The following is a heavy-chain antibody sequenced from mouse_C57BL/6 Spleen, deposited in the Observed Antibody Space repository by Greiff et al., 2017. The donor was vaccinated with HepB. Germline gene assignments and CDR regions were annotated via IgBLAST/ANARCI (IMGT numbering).Heavy chain of an antibody. D-gene: IGHD1-1*01. V-gene: IGHV5-16*01. J-gene: IGHJ1*03. CDR2: INYDGSST. CDR3: ARITHYYGSSYWYFDV. CDR1: GFTFSDYY. Sequence: DVMLVASEGGLVQPGSSMKLSCTASGFTFSDYYMAGVRQVPEQGLEWVANINYDGSSTYYLDSLKSRFIISRDNAKNILYLQMSSLKSEDTATYYCARITHYYGSSYWYFDVWGTGTTFTVSS.